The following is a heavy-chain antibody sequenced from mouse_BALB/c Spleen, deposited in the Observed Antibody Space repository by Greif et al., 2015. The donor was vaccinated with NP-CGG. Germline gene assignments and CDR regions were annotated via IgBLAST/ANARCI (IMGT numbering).Heavy chain of an antibody. V-gene: IGHV5-17*02. J-gene: IGHJ2*01. CDR3: ARGNYGYDFDY. CDR2: ISSGSSTI. CDR1: GFTFSSFG. Sequence: EVQRVESGGGLVQPGGSRKLSCAASGFTFSSFGMHWVRQAPEKGLEWVAYISSGSSTIYYADTVKGRFTISRDNPKNTLFLQMTSLRSEDTAMYYCARGNYGYDFDYWGQGTTLTVSS. D-gene: IGHD1-2*01.